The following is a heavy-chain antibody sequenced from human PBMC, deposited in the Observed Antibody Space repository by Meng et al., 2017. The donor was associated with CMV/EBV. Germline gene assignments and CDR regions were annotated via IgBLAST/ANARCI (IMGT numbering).Heavy chain of an antibody. D-gene: IGHD6-19*01. CDR2: IYYSGST. CDR1: GGSISSYY. J-gene: IGHJ5*02. V-gene: IGHV4-59*01. CDR3: ARDRAVAGTGWFDP. Sequence: CTVSGGSISSYYWSWIRQPPGKRLEWIGYIYYSGSTNYNPSLKSRVTISVDTSKNQFSLKLSSVTAADTAVYYCARDRAVAGTGWFDPWGQGTLVTVSS.